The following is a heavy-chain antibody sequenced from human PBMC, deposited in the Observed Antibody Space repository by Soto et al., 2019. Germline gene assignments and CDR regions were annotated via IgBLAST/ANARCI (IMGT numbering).Heavy chain of an antibody. CDR1: GGSISSSNW. J-gene: IGHJ3*02. V-gene: IGHV4-4*02. CDR2: IYHSGST. Sequence: QVQLQESGPGLVKPSGTLSLTCAVSGGSISSSNWWSWVRQPPGKGLEWIGEIYHSGSTNYNPSLKSLVTISVDKSQNQLSLKLSSVTAADTALYYCASFMVRGVITRFAFDIWGQGTMVTVSS. CDR3: ASFMVRGVITRFAFDI. D-gene: IGHD3-10*01.